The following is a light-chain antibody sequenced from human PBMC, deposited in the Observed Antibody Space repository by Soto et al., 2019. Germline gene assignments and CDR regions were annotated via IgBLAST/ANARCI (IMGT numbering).Light chain of an antibody. CDR1: QYIRFD. CDR3: QQYNNTWPPHT. CDR2: GAS. Sequence: EIVMTQSPATLSVSPGETATLSCRASQYIRFDLAWYQQKAGQAPRLLLYGASTRATGIPARFSGSGSGTDFTLTISSLQSEDFAVYYCQQYNNTWPPHTFGQGTKLEI. J-gene: IGKJ2*01. V-gene: IGKV3-15*01.